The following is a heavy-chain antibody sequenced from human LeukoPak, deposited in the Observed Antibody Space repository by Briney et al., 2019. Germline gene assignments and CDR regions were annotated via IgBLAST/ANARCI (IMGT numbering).Heavy chain of an antibody. CDR1: GGSISSFY. V-gene: IGHV4-59*08. Sequence: SETLSLTCIVSGGSISSFYWSWIRQPPGKGLEWVGYIYYSGSTNYNPSLKSRVTISIDTSKNQFSLKLSSVTAADTAVYYCASSSSLYYFDYWGQGNLVTVSS. CDR2: IYYSGST. D-gene: IGHD6-13*01. J-gene: IGHJ4*02. CDR3: ASSSSLYYFDY.